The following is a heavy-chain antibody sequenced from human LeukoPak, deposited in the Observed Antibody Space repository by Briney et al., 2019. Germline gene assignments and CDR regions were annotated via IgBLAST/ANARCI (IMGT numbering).Heavy chain of an antibody. CDR1: GGSISTSSYY. CDR2: LYYSGST. Sequence: KTSETLSLTCTVSGGSISTSSYYWGWIRQPPGKGLVWIGSLYYSGSTYYNPSLKSRVTISVDTSKNQFSLKLSSVTAADTAVYYCARHSSSWYLYFDNWGQGTLVTVSS. J-gene: IGHJ4*02. D-gene: IGHD6-13*01. V-gene: IGHV4-39*01. CDR3: ARHSSSWYLYFDN.